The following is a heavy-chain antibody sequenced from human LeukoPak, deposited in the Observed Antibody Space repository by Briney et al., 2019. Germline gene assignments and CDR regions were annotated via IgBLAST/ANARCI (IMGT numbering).Heavy chain of an antibody. Sequence: GGSLRLSCEASGFTFSTYWMSWVRQAPGKGLEWVANIKQDGSEKYYVDSVKGRFTISRDSAKNSLYLQINSLRAEDTAMYYCARDSAGNDYWGQGTLVTVSS. CDR3: ARDSAGNDY. CDR2: IKQDGSEK. D-gene: IGHD6-13*01. J-gene: IGHJ4*02. CDR1: GFTFSTYW. V-gene: IGHV3-7*01.